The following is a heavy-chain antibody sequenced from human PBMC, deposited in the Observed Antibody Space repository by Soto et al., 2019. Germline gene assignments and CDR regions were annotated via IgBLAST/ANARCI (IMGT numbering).Heavy chain of an antibody. V-gene: IGHV1-69*12. D-gene: IGHD5-12*01. CDR1: GGTFSSYA. CDR3: AGGGGATKEYYYGMDV. J-gene: IGHJ6*02. Sequence: QVQLVQSGAEVKKPGSSVKVSCKASGGTFSSYAISWVRQAPGQGLEWMGGIIPIFGTANYAQKFQGRVTFTADESTSTAYMELSSLRSEDTAVEYCAGGGGATKEYYYGMDVWGQGTTVTVSS. CDR2: IIPIFGTA.